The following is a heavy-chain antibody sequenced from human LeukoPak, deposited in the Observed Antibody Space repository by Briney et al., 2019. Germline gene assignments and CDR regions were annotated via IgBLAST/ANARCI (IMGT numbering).Heavy chain of an antibody. V-gene: IGHV4-39*07. D-gene: IGHD1-14*01. Sequence: PSETLSLTCTVSGGSISSSSYYWGWIRQPPGKGLEWTGSINYSGNTYYNPSLKSRVTISVDTSKNQFSLKLSSVTAADTAVYYCARESNRYFDYWGQGTLVTVSS. CDR3: ARESNRYFDY. CDR1: GGSISSSSYY. J-gene: IGHJ4*02. CDR2: INYSGNT.